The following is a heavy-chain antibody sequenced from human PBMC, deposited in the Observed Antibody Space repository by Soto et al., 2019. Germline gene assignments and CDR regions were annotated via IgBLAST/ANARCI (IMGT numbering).Heavy chain of an antibody. Sequence: SVKVSCKASGGTFSSYAISWVRQAPGQGLEWMGGIIPIFGTTNYAQKFQGRVTITADKSTSTAYMELSSLRSDDTAVYYCARWVYCSSTSCYYLDYWGQGTLVTVSS. J-gene: IGHJ4*02. CDR1: GGTFSSYA. CDR2: IIPIFGTT. D-gene: IGHD2-2*01. V-gene: IGHV1-69*06. CDR3: ARWVYCSSTSCYYLDY.